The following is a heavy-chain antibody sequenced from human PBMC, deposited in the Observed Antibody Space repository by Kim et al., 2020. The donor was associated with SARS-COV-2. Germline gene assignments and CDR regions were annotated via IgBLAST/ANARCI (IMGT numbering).Heavy chain of an antibody. D-gene: IGHD6-19*01. Sequence: SVKVSCKASGGTFSSYAISWVRQAPGQGLEWMGGIIPIFGTANYAQKFQGRVTITADESTSTAYMELSSLRSEDTAVYYCARSSSGWYTVDYWGQGTLVTVSS. V-gene: IGHV1-69*13. CDR2: IIPIFGTA. CDR1: GGTFSSYA. CDR3: ARSSSGWYTVDY. J-gene: IGHJ4*02.